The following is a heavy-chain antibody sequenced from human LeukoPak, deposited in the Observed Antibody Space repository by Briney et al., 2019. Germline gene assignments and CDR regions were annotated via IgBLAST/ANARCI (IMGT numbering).Heavy chain of an antibody. J-gene: IGHJ4*02. Sequence: GGSLRLSCAASGFSFSTYWMHWVRQVPGKGPGWVSHITPDGSSTNYADSVKGRFTISRDNAKNTLYLQMNSLRAEDTAVYYCSSQISRGGNWSQGTLVTVSS. CDR2: ITPDGSST. V-gene: IGHV3-74*01. CDR3: SSQISRGGN. D-gene: IGHD3-16*01. CDR1: GFSFSTYW.